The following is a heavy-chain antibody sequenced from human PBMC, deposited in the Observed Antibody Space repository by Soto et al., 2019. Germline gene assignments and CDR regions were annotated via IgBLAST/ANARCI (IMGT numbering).Heavy chain of an antibody. Sequence: QVQLLQSGPGLVKPSQTLSLTCALSGDSVSSNIVTWDWIRQSPSRGLEWLGRTYYRSQWFNVYAVSVKSRMTINADTSKNQFSLQLKYVTPEDTAVYYCARLIGPSWFVGWGQGTPVTVSS. V-gene: IGHV6-1*01. J-gene: IGHJ4*02. CDR1: GDSVSSNIVT. D-gene: IGHD6-13*01. CDR2: TYYRSQWFN. CDR3: ARLIGPSWFVG.